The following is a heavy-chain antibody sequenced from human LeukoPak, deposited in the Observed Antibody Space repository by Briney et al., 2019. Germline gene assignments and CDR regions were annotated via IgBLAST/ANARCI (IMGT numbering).Heavy chain of an antibody. J-gene: IGHJ4*02. CDR1: GFTFSSYG. Sequence: GGSLRLSCAASGFTFSSYGMSWVRQAPGKGLEWVSAISGSGGSTYYADSVKGRFTISRDNSKNTLYLQMNSLRAEDTAVYYCAKVVGVVVVTATCFDYWGQGTLVTVSS. D-gene: IGHD2-21*02. CDR3: AKVVGVVVVTATCFDY. CDR2: ISGSGGST. V-gene: IGHV3-23*01.